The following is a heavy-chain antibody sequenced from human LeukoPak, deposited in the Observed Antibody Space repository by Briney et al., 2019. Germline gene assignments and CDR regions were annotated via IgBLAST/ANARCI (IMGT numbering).Heavy chain of an antibody. CDR3: ARGSGHDRVYYYGLDV. D-gene: IGHD5-12*01. CDR1: GFSSSSYW. J-gene: IGHJ6*02. Sequence: GGSLRLSCVDSGFSSSSYWMSWFRQAPGKGLEWVANIKQDGSEKSYVDSVKGRFTISRDNTKNSLYLQMHSLRVEDTAVYFCARGSGHDRVYYYGLDVWGQGTTVTVSS. CDR2: IKQDGSEK. V-gene: IGHV3-7*03.